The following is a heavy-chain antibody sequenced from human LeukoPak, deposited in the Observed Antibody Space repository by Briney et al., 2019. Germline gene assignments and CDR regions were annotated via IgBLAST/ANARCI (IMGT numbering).Heavy chain of an antibody. D-gene: IGHD2-2*01. J-gene: IGHJ4*02. Sequence: GGSLRLSCAASGFTFSSYAMSWVRQSPGKGLEWVSAIGGSGGGTYYADSVKGRFTISRDNSKHTLYLQMNSLRAEDTAVYYCAKSSSIYGYYFDYWGQGTLVTVSS. CDR3: AKSSSIYGYYFDY. CDR2: IGGSGGGT. V-gene: IGHV3-23*01. CDR1: GFTFSSYA.